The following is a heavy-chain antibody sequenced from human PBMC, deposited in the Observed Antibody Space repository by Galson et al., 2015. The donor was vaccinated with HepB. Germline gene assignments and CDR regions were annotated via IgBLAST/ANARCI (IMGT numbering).Heavy chain of an antibody. D-gene: IGHD6-19*01. CDR2: INAGNGNT. J-gene: IGHJ6*02. CDR3: ARDWSRYSSGWPRYFGMDV. V-gene: IGHV1-3*01. Sequence: SVKVSCKASGYTFTSYAMHWVRQAPGQRLEWMGWINAGNGNTKYSQKFQGRVTITRDTSASTAYMELSSLRSEDTAVYYCARDWSRYSSGWPRYFGMDVWGQGTTVTVSS. CDR1: GYTFTSYA.